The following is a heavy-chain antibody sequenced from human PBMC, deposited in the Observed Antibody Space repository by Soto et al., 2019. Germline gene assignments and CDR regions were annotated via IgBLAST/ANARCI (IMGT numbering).Heavy chain of an antibody. J-gene: IGHJ4*02. CDR3: ARGLYDFWSGYYFDY. CDR2: IYYSGST. V-gene: IGHV4-59*11. CDR1: GGSISSHY. Sequence: PSETLSLTCTVSGGSISSHYWSWIRQPPGKGLEWIGYIYYSGSTNYNPSLKSRVTISVDTSKNQFSLQLSSVTAADTAVYYCARGLYDFWSGYYFDYWGQGTLVTVSS. D-gene: IGHD3-3*01.